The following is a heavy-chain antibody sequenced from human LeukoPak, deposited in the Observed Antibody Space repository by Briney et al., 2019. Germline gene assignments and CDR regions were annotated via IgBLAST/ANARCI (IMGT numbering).Heavy chain of an antibody. J-gene: IGHJ3*02. Sequence: SETLSLTCTVSGGSISSYYWSWIRQPPGKGLEWIGYFFYTGSTNYNPSLKSRVTISVDTSKNQFSLKLTSVTAADTAVYYCARGFTYAIGVFDIWGQGTMVTVSS. CDR1: GGSISSYY. CDR3: ARGFTYAIGVFDI. D-gene: IGHD5-18*01. CDR2: FFYTGST. V-gene: IGHV4-59*01.